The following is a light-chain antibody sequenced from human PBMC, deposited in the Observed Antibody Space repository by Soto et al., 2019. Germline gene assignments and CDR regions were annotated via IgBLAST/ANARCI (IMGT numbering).Light chain of an antibody. J-gene: IGKJ1*01. CDR1: QSLVHANGNTF. CDR2: DIS. V-gene: IGKV2-24*01. CDR3: MQITHFPRT. Sequence: DVVLTQTPLSSPVALGQPATISCRSSQSLVHANGNTFLSWLHQRPGQPPRLLIYDISKRFSGVPDRFTGSGAGTDFTLRISRVEAEDVGLYYCMQITHFPRTFGQGTKVDI.